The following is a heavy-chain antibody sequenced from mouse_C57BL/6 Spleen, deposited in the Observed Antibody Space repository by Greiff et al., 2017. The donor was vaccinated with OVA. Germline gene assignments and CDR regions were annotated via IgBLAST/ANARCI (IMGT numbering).Heavy chain of an antibody. V-gene: IGHV1-81*01. CDR3: AQIYYDYDDPYAMDY. CDR1: GYTFTSYG. D-gene: IGHD2-4*01. J-gene: IGHJ4*01. CDR2: IYPRSGNT. Sequence: VQLVESGAELARPGASVKLSCKASGYTFTSYGISWVKQRTGQGLEWIGEIYPRSGNTYYNEKFKGKATLTADKSSSTAYMELRSLTSEDSAVYFCAQIYYDYDDPYAMDYWGQGTSVTVSS.